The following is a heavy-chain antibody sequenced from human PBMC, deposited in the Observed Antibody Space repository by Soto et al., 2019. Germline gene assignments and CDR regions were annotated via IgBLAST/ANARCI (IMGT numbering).Heavy chain of an antibody. V-gene: IGHV1-18*01. J-gene: IGHJ4*02. CDR1: GYTFTSYG. CDR2: ISAYNGNT. CDR3: ARDMGVVAIDY. Sequence: ASVKVSCKASGYTFTSYGISWVRQAPGQGLEWMGWISAYNGNTNYAQKLQGRVTMTTDTSTSTAYIELRSLKSEDTAVYYCARDMGVVAIDYWGQGTLVTVSS. D-gene: IGHD5-12*01.